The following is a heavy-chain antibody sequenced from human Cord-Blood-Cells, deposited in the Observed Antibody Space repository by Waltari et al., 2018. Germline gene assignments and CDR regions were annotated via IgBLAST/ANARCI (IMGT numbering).Heavy chain of an antibody. CDR3: ARDYYGSGSDAFDI. D-gene: IGHD3-10*01. CDR2: IYHSGIT. J-gene: IGHJ3*02. V-gene: IGHV4-38-2*02. CDR1: VYSISSGYY. Sequence: QVQLQESGPGLVKPSETLSLTCTVSVYSISSGYYWAWIRQPPGKGLEWIGSIYHSGITYYNPSLKSRVTISVDTSKNQFSLKLSSVTAADTAVNYCARDYYGSGSDAFDIWGQGTMVTVSS.